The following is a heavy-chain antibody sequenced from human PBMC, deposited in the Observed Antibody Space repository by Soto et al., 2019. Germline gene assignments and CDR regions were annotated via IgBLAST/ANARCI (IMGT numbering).Heavy chain of an antibody. Sequence: SLRLSCAASGFTVSSSYMGWVRQAPGKGLEWVSVIYSGGDTYYADSVKGRFTISRHSSKNTLYLQMNSLRAEDTAVYYCARAYGSGSYPSDYWGQGTQVTV. CDR2: IYSGGDT. CDR3: ARAYGSGSYPSDY. D-gene: IGHD3-10*01. J-gene: IGHJ4*02. CDR1: GFTVSSSY. V-gene: IGHV3-53*04.